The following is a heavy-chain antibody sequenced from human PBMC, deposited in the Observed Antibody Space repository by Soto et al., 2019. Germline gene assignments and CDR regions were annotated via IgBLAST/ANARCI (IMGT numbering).Heavy chain of an antibody. CDR3: ARERYYDILTGYPPRTYYFDY. CDR2: IYHSGST. V-gene: IGHV4-4*02. Sequence: VAGGSISSSKWWSWFKKPTGKGLEWIGEIYHSGSTNYNPSLKSRVTISVDKSKNQFSLKLSSVTAADTAVYYCARERYYDILTGYPPRTYYFDYWGQGTLVTVSS. CDR1: GGSISSSKW. J-gene: IGHJ4*02. D-gene: IGHD3-9*01.